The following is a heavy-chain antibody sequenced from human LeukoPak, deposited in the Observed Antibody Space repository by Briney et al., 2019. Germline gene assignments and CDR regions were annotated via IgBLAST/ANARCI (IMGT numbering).Heavy chain of an antibody. CDR1: GGSISSSSYY. V-gene: IGHV4-39*01. J-gene: IGHJ4*02. CDR2: IYYSGST. CDR3: ARCGADYVWGSYRPTTRFDY. Sequence: PSGTLSLTCTVSGGSISSSSYYWGWIRQPPGKGLEWIGSIYYSGSTYYNPSLKSRVTISVDTSKNQFSLKLSSVTAADTAVYYCARCGADYVWGSYRPTTRFDYWGQGTLVTVSS. D-gene: IGHD3-16*02.